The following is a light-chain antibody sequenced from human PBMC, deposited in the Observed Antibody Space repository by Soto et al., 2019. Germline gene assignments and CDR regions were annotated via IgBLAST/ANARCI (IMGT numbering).Light chain of an antibody. J-gene: IGKJ1*01. CDR3: QQRSNWHPWT. Sequence: EIVLTQSPATLSLSPGERATLSCRASQSVSSYLAWYQQKPGQATRLIIYDASNRANGIPARFSGSGSGTDFTLTISSLEPEDFAVYYCQQRSNWHPWTFGQGTKVDIK. CDR1: QSVSSY. CDR2: DAS. V-gene: IGKV3-11*01.